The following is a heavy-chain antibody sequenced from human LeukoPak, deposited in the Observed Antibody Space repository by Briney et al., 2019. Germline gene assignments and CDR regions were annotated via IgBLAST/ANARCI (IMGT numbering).Heavy chain of an antibody. Sequence: GGSLRLSCAASGFTFTSHAMTWVRQAPGKGLEWVSAISGGGVGTYYADAVKGRFTISRDNSKNTLFLQMNSLRAEDTAVYYCAARNSNGWYWDYWGQGTLVTVSS. CDR1: GFTFTSHA. J-gene: IGHJ4*02. CDR3: AARNSNGWYWDY. CDR2: ISGGGVGT. V-gene: IGHV3-23*01. D-gene: IGHD6-19*01.